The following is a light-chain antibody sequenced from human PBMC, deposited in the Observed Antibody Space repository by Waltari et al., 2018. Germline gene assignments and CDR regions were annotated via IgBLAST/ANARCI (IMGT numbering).Light chain of an antibody. J-gene: IGKJ4*01. CDR3: QQYYTTPLT. CDR1: QSVLYSSNNKNN. V-gene: IGKV4-1*01. CDR2: WAS. Sequence: DIVMTQSPDSLAVSLVERATINCKSSQSVLYSSNNKNNLAWYQQKPGQPPKLFIYWASTRESGVPDRFSGSGSGTDFTLTISSLQAEDVAVYYCQQYYTTPLTFGGGTKVEIK.